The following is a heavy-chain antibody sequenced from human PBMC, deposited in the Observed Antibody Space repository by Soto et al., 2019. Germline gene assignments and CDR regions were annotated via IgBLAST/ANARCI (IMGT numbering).Heavy chain of an antibody. D-gene: IGHD2-2*01. CDR2: IKNKTDGGTT. Sequence: EVQLVESGGGLVKPGGSLRLSCAASGFTFSNAWMSWVRQAPGKGLEWVGRIKNKTDGGTTDYAAPVKGRFTISRDDSKNTLYLQMNSLKTEDTAVYYCTTIVVVPAALLNWFDPWGQGTLVTVSS. V-gene: IGHV3-15*01. CDR3: TTIVVVPAALLNWFDP. J-gene: IGHJ5*02. CDR1: GFTFSNAW.